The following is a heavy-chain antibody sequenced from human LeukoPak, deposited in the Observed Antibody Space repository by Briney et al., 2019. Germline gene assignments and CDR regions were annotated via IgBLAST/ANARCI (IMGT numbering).Heavy chain of an antibody. Sequence: EWIGYIYTRGSTNYNPSLKRRVTISLATSNNQFSLKLSSVTAADTAVYYCARGDFYRYYFDYWGQGTLVTFSS. D-gene: IGHD2/OR15-2a*01. CDR2: IYTRGST. CDR3: ARGDFYRYYFDY. V-gene: IGHV4-4*09. J-gene: IGHJ4*02.